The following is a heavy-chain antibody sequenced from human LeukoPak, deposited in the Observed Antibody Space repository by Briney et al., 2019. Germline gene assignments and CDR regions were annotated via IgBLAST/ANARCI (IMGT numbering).Heavy chain of an antibody. CDR2: LSSSSNTI. CDR3: ATESGTYSGTCFDY. D-gene: IGHD1-26*01. Sequence: GVSLRLSCAASGFIFSTYTMNWVRQAPGKGLEWVSYLSSSSNTIYYADSVKGRFTISRDNAKNSLYLQMNSLRAEDTAVYYCATESGTYSGTCFDYWGQGTLVTDSS. J-gene: IGHJ4*02. CDR1: GFIFSTYT. V-gene: IGHV3-48*01.